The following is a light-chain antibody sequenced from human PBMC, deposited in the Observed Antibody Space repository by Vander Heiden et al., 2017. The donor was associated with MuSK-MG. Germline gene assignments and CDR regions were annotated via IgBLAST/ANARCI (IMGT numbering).Light chain of an antibody. CDR1: QDISNY. J-gene: IGKJ4*01. CDR2: DAS. V-gene: IGKV1-33*01. Sequence: DIQMTQSPSSLSASVGDRVTITCQASQDISNYLNWYQQKPGKAPKLLIYDASNLETGVPSRFSGSGSGTDFTLTMRILHPEDIATYYCQQDADLGLTFGGGTKVEIK. CDR3: QQDADLGLT.